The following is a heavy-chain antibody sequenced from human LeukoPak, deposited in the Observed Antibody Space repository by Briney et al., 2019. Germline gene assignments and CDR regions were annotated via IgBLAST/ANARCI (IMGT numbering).Heavy chain of an antibody. CDR2: IYYSGST. D-gene: IGHD6-19*01. V-gene: IGHV4-38-2*02. Sequence: SETLSLTCTVSGHSISSGYYWGWIRQPPGKGLEWIGSIYYSGSTYYNPSLKSRVTISVDTSKNQFSLKLTSVTAADTAVYYCARGNTGYSSGWNVDYWGLGSLATVSS. CDR3: ARGNTGYSSGWNVDY. J-gene: IGHJ4*02. CDR1: GHSISSGYY.